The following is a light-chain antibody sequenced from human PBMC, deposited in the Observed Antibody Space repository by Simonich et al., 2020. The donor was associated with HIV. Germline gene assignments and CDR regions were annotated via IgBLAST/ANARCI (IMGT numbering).Light chain of an antibody. CDR2: GAT. Sequence: EIVMTQSQATLSVSPGERATLSCRASQSVSSNLAWYQQKPGQSPRLLIYGATARATGIPARFSGSGSGTEFTLTISSLQSEDFAVYYCQQYNYWPLFLTFGGGTKVEIK. J-gene: IGKJ4*01. V-gene: IGKV3-15*01. CDR3: QQYNYWPLFLT. CDR1: QSVSSN.